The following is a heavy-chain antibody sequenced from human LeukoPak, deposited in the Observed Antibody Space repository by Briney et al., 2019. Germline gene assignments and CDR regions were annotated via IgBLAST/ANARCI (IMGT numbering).Heavy chain of an antibody. CDR3: ARERNRDYDFWSGNAHDAFDI. CDR2: IKPNSGDT. CDR1: GYIFSDYY. Sequence: GASVKVSCKTSGYIFSDYYIHWIRQAPGQGLEWVGWIKPNSGDTDYAQKFQGRVTVTRDTSISTAYMELSRLRSDDTAVYYCARERNRDYDFWSGNAHDAFDIWGQGTMVTVSS. V-gene: IGHV1-2*02. D-gene: IGHD3-3*01. J-gene: IGHJ3*02.